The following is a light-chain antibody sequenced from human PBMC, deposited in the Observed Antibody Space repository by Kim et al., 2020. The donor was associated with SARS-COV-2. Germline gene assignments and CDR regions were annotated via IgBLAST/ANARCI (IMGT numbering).Light chain of an antibody. Sequence: QSFTIACTGTSSDVGGYNYVSWYQQHPGKAPQLMIYDVSNRPSGVSNRFSGSKSGNTASLTISGLQAEDEADYYCSSYTSSSTLYVFGTGTKVTVL. CDR2: DVS. CDR3: SSYTSSSTLYV. J-gene: IGLJ1*01. CDR1: SSDVGGYNY. V-gene: IGLV2-14*03.